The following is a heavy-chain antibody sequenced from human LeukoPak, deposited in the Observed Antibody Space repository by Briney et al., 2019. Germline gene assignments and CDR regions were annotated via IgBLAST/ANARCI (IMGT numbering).Heavy chain of an antibody. Sequence: SETLSLTCAVSGYSISSGYYWGWIRQPPGKGLEWIGSIYHSGSTYYNPSLKSRVTISVDTSKNRFSLKLSSVTAADTAVYYCARHKYYDSSFDYWGQGTLVTVSS. CDR2: IYHSGST. CDR3: ARHKYYDSSFDY. V-gene: IGHV4-38-2*01. D-gene: IGHD3-22*01. J-gene: IGHJ4*02. CDR1: GYSISSGYY.